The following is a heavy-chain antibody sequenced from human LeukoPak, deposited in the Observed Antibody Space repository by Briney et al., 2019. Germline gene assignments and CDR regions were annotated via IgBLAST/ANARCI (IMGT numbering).Heavy chain of an antibody. J-gene: IGHJ4*02. CDR2: IRYDGSET. CDR3: ASATGDKVGYFDS. D-gene: IGHD7-27*01. Sequence: GGSLRLSCAASGFNFGGYWMSWVRHAPGKGLERVANIRYDGSETFYGDSVKGRFTVSRDNAKNSLYLQMNSLRVEDTGVYYCASATGDKVGYFDSWGQGAQVTVSS. V-gene: IGHV3-7*01. CDR1: GFNFGGYW.